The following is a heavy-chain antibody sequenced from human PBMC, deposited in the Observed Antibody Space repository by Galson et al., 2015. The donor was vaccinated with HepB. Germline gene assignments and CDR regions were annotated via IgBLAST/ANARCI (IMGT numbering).Heavy chain of an antibody. CDR1: GGSISSGGYY. D-gene: IGHD3-16*02. Sequence: QVQLQESGPGLVKPSQTLSLTCTVSGGSISSGGYYWSWIRQHPGKGLEWIGYIYYSGSTYYNPSLKSRVTISVDTSKNQFSLKLSSVTAADTAVYYCARASHGYYDYVWGSYRYTVLPQLFDYWGQGTLVTVSS. V-gene: IGHV4-31*03. CDR3: ARASHGYYDYVWGSYRYTVLPQLFDY. CDR2: IYYSGST. J-gene: IGHJ4*02.